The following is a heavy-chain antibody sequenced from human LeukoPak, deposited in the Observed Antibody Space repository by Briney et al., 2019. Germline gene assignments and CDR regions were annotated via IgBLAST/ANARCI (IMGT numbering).Heavy chain of an antibody. CDR2: VKEDGSEK. CDR3: ATKEPSTSGWSY. J-gene: IGHJ4*02. Sequence: GSLRLSCAASGFTFNRDWTAWVRQAPGKGLEWVANVKEDGSEKNYVDSVKGRFTISRDNAVNSVYLQMNDLRAEDTGVYYCATKEPSTSGWSYWGQGTLVTVSS. CDR1: GFTFNRDW. V-gene: IGHV3-7*01. D-gene: IGHD6-19*01.